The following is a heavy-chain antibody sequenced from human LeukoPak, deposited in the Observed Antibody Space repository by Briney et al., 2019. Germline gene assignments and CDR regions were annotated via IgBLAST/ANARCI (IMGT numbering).Heavy chain of an antibody. V-gene: IGHV3-30-3*01. Sequence: GGSLRLSCAASGFTFSSYAMHWVRQAPGPGLEWVAVISYDGSNKYYADSVKGRFTISRDNSKNTLYLQMNSLRAEDTAVYYCARVKAAAGFRTYYYGMDVWGQGTTVTVSS. D-gene: IGHD6-13*01. J-gene: IGHJ6*02. CDR2: ISYDGSNK. CDR3: ARVKAAAGFRTYYYGMDV. CDR1: GFTFSSYA.